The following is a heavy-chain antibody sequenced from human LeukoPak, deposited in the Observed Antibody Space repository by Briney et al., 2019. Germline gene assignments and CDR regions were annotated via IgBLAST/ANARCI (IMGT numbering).Heavy chain of an antibody. CDR2: ISAYNGDT. D-gene: IGHD5-18*01. J-gene: IGHJ4*02. CDR1: GYTFSSYV. V-gene: IGHV1-18*01. Sequence: AASVTVSCKASGYTFSSYVINWVRQAPGQGLEWMGWISAYNGDTIYPQKLQGRVTMTTDTSTSTVYMEVRSLRSDDTAVYYCARDSNTYGYDYWGQGTLVTVSS. CDR3: ARDSNTYGYDY.